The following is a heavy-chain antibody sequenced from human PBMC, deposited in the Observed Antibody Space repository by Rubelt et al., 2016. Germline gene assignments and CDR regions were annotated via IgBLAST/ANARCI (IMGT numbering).Heavy chain of an antibody. V-gene: IGHV4-39*01. CDR3: ARHRAVGLFDS. CDR1: GGSMNSAGDH. J-gene: IGHJ4*02. CDR2: VHSGGGT. Sequence: QLQLEESGPGLVKPSETLSLICSVSGGSMNSAGDHWDWIRQSPGKKLEWLGNVHSGGGTYYNPSLRSRVSLFVDTSKNQFSLKLTTVTAADTARYYCARHRAVGLFDSWGQGTLVTVSS. D-gene: IGHD1-26*01.